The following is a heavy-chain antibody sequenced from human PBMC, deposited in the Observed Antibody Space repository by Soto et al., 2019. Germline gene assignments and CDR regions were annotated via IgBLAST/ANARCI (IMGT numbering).Heavy chain of an antibody. CDR3: AKDWGIAAAGSKTYHYGMDV. CDR1: GFTFSSYA. J-gene: IGHJ6*02. D-gene: IGHD6-13*01. CDR2: ISGSGGST. Sequence: EVQLLESGGGLVQPGGSLRLSCAASGFTFSSYAMSWVRQAPGKGLEWVSAISGSGGSTYYADSVKGRFTISRDNSKNTLYLQMNSLRAEDTAVYYCAKDWGIAAAGSKTYHYGMDVWGQGTTVTVSS. V-gene: IGHV3-23*01.